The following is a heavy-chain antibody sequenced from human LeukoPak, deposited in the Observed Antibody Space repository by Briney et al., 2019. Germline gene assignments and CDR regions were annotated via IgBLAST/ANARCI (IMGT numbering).Heavy chain of an antibody. D-gene: IGHD1-26*01. V-gene: IGHV1-46*01. Sequence: ASVKVSCKASGYTFTSYYMHWVRQAPGQGLEWMGIINPSGGSTSYAQKFQGRVTMTRDTSTSTVYMELSSLRSEDTAVYYCARAGAPDVGATHNWFDPWGQGTLVTVSS. CDR2: INPSGGST. CDR3: ARAGAPDVGATHNWFDP. J-gene: IGHJ5*02. CDR1: GYTFTSYY.